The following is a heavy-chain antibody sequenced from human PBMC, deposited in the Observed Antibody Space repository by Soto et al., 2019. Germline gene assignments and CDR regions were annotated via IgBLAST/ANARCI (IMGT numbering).Heavy chain of an antibody. CDR2: IYYSGST. CDR3: ARVKQGYSYGYAAGVHLPDY. Sequence: PSETLSLTCTVSGGSVSSGSYYWSWIRQPPGKGLEWIGYIYYSGSTNYNPSLKSRVTISVDTSKNQFSLKLSSVTAADTAVYYCARVKQGYSYGYAAGVHLPDYWGQGTLVTSPQ. CDR1: GGSVSSGSYY. V-gene: IGHV4-61*01. D-gene: IGHD5-18*01. J-gene: IGHJ4*02.